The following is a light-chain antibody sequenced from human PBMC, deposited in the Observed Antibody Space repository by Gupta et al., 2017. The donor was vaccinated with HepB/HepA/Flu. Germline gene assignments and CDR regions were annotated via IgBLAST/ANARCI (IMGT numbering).Light chain of an antibody. Sequence: YPASLSASVGDRVTITCRSSKDIRDYLNWYQQKPGKAPRLLISGASTLQSGVPSRFSGSGSGTDFTLTITSLQPDDFAIFYCQQTNSIPHTFGQGT. CDR1: KDIRDY. CDR2: GAS. J-gene: IGKJ2*01. CDR3: QQTNSIPHT. V-gene: IGKV1-39*01.